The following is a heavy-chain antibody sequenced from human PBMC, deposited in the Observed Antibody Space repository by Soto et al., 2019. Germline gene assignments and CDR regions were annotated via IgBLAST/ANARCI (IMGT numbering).Heavy chain of an antibody. V-gene: IGHV3-48*01. D-gene: IGHD4-17*01. CDR3: ARDGYGDYELAYYYYYMDV. J-gene: IGHJ6*03. CDR1: GFTFSSYS. CDR2: ISSSSSTI. Sequence: GGSLRLSCAASGFTFSSYSMNWVRQAPGKGLEWVSYISSSSSTIYYADSVKGRFTISRDNAKNSLYLQMNSLRAEDTAVYYCARDGYGDYELAYYYYYMDVWGKGTTVTVSS.